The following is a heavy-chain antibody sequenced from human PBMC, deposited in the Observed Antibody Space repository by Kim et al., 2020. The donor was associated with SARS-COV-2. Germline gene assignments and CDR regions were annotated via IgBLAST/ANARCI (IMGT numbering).Heavy chain of an antibody. CDR1: DASISNYY. D-gene: IGHD3-10*01. CDR3: ARTDGSGRFSSAMDV. Sequence: SETLSLTCTISDASISNYYLSWIRQPPGKGLEWIGYLYDTGSADYSPSFKSRVTISVDKPTNQFSLKVTSVTAADTAVYYCARTDGSGRFSSAMDVWGQG. V-gene: IGHV4-59*01. J-gene: IGHJ6*02. CDR2: LYDTGSA.